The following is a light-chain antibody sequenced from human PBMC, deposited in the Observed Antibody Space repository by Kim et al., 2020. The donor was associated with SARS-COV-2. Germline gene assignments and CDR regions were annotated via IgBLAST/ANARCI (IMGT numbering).Light chain of an antibody. CDR3: QVWDRNSDHQV. CDR1: NIESTS. V-gene: IGLV3-21*04. CDR2: YDY. Sequence: SYELTQPPSVSVAPGKTARITCGGDNIESTSVHWYQQKPGQAPVLVIYYDYDRPSGIPERFSGSTSGNTATLTISRVEAGDEADYFCQVWDRNSDHQVFGGGTKLTVL. J-gene: IGLJ3*02.